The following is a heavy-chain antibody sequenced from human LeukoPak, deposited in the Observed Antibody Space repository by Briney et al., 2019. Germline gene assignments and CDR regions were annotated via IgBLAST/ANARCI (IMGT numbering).Heavy chain of an antibody. Sequence: EASVKVSCKASGGTFSSYAISWVRQAPGQGLEWMGGIIPIFGTANYAQKFQGRVTITADESTSTAYMELSSLRSEDTAVYYCARDVPWNDSPYFDPWGQGTRVTVSS. CDR3: ARDVPWNDSPYFDP. J-gene: IGHJ5*02. D-gene: IGHD1-1*01. V-gene: IGHV1-69*01. CDR1: GGTFSSYA. CDR2: IIPIFGTA.